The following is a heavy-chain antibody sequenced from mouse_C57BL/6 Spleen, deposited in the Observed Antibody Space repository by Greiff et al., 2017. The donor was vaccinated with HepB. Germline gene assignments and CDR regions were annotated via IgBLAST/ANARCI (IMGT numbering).Heavy chain of an antibody. CDR3: TREEQVSDYYAMDY. CDR1: GYTFTDYE. CDR2: IDPETGGT. V-gene: IGHV1-15*01. J-gene: IGHJ4*01. Sequence: QQSGAELVRPGASVTLSCKASGYTFTDYEMHWVKQTPVHGLEWIGAIDPETGGTAYNQKFKGKAILTADKSSSTAYMELRSLTSEDSAVYYCTREEQVSDYYAMDYWGQGTSVTVSS.